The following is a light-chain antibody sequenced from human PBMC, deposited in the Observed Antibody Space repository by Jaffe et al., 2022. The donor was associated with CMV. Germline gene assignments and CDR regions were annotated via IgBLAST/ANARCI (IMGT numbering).Light chain of an antibody. CDR3: STWDDSLNGREV. CDR2: TNS. J-gene: IGLJ2*01. Sequence: QSVLTQPPSASGTPGQRVIISCSGSSSNIGSNTVNWYQHLPGTAPRLLMYTNSQRPSGVPDRFSGSKSGTSASLAISGLQSEDEADYYCSTWDDSLNGREVFGGGTKLTVL. V-gene: IGLV1-44*01. CDR1: SSNIGSNT.